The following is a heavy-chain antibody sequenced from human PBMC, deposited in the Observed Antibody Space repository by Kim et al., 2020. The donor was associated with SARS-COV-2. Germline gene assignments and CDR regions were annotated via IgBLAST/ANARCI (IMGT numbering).Heavy chain of an antibody. V-gene: IGHV4-34*01. Sequence: YSPSLMSRVTISVDTSKNQFSLKMTSVTAADTAVYFCARAADISDFYLLYWGQGNLVTVFS. J-gene: IGHJ4*02. D-gene: IGHD3-22*01. CDR3: ARAADISDFYLLY.